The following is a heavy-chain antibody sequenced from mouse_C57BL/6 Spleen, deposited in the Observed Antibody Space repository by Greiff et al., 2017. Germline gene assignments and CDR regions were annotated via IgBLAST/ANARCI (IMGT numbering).Heavy chain of an antibody. CDR2: IRNKANGYTT. J-gene: IGHJ4*01. CDR3: ARLWGYAMDY. D-gene: IGHD1-1*02. CDR1: GFTFTDYY. V-gene: IGHV7-3*01. Sequence: EVKLVESGGGLVQPGGSLSLSCAASGFTFTDYYMSWVRQPPGKALEWLGFIRNKANGYTTEYSASVKGRFTISRDNSKSILYLQMNALRAEDSATYYCARLWGYAMDYWGQGTSVTVSS.